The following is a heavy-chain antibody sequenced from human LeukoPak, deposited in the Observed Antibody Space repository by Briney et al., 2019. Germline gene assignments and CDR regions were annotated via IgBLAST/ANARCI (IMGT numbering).Heavy chain of an antibody. CDR3: AKGFGDRFYYFDS. Sequence: GGSLRLSCAASGFMFRNYAMDWVRQAPGKGLEWVSAIIASGGTTYYADSVKGRFTISRDNSKNTLFLQMNSLRAEDTAVYYCAKGFGDRFYYFDSWGQGTLVTVSS. CDR1: GFMFRNYA. V-gene: IGHV3-23*01. J-gene: IGHJ4*02. D-gene: IGHD4-17*01. CDR2: IIASGGTT.